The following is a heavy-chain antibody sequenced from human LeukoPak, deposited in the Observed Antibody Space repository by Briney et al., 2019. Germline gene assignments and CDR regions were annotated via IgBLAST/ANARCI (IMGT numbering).Heavy chain of an antibody. Sequence: SETLSLTCAVYGGSFSGYYWSWIRQPPGKGLEWIGEINHSGSSNYNPSFKSRVTISVDTSKNQFSLKLSSVTAADTAVYYCARHLGMSTLDYWGQGTLVTVSS. CDR3: ARHLGMSTLDY. CDR2: INHSGSS. V-gene: IGHV4-34*01. D-gene: IGHD5/OR15-5a*01. J-gene: IGHJ4*02. CDR1: GGSFSGYY.